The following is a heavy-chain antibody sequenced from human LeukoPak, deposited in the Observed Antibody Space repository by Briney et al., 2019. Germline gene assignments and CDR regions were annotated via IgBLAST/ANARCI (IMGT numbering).Heavy chain of an antibody. J-gene: IGHJ6*02. CDR3: AREGSYYDSSGYYYYSGMDV. CDR1: GLTFSDYY. D-gene: IGHD3-22*01. V-gene: IGHV3-11*04. CDR2: ISSSGSTI. Sequence: PGGSLRLSCAASGLTFSDYYMSWIRQAPGKGLEWVSYISSSGSTIYYADSVKGRFTISRDNAKNSLYLQMNSLRAEDTAVYYCAREGSYYDSSGYYYYSGMDVWGQGTTVTVSS.